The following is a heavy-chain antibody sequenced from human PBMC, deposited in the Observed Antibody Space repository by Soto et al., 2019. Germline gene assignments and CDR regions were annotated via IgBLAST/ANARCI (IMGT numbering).Heavy chain of an antibody. V-gene: IGHV3-74*01. CDR2: INIDGSST. CDR1: GFTFSSYW. Sequence: PGGSLRLSCAASGFTFSSYWMNWVRQAPGKGLMWVSRINIDGSSTSYADSVKGRFTISRVNAKNTLYLQMNSLRVEDTGVYYCVRGIVAASWFDPWGQGTLVTVSS. D-gene: IGHD6-13*01. CDR3: VRGIVAASWFDP. J-gene: IGHJ5*02.